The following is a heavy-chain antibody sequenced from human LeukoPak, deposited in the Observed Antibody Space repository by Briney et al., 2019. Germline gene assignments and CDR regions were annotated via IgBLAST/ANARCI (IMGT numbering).Heavy chain of an antibody. J-gene: IGHJ4*02. Sequence: PSETLSLTCTVSDDSISSYYWSWIRQPPGKGLEWIGYIYYSGSTNYNPSLKSRVTISVDTSKNQFSLKLSSVTAADTAVYYCARHFREYVVVTAIHGFDYWGQGTLVTVSS. CDR1: DDSISSYY. D-gene: IGHD2-21*02. CDR3: ARHFREYVVVTAIHGFDY. V-gene: IGHV4-59*08. CDR2: IYYSGST.